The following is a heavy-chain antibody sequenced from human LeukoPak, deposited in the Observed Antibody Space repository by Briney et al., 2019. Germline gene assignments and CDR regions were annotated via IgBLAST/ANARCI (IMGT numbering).Heavy chain of an antibody. CDR2: IYDSGST. J-gene: IGHJ3*02. D-gene: IGHD2/OR15-2a*01. CDR3: ARIIVDQDAFDI. V-gene: IGHV4-30-4*01. Sequence: PSQTLSLTCTVSGASIRSGDYYWSWIRQPPGKGLEWIGYIYDSGSTYYNPSLKSRITISVDTSENRFSLKLSSVTATDTAVYYCARIIVDQDAFDIWGQGTMVTVSS. CDR1: GASIRSGDYY.